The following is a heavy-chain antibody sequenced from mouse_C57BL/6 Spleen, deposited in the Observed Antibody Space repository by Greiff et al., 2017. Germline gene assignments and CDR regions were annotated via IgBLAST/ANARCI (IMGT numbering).Heavy chain of an antibody. J-gene: IGHJ4*01. D-gene: IGHD1-1*01. V-gene: IGHV1-50*01. CDR3: ARSSYYYGSSHYAMDY. CDR2: IDPSDSYT. CDR1: GYTFTSYW. Sequence: QVQLQQPGAELVKPGASVKLSCKASGYTFTSYWMQWVKQRPGQGLEWIGEIDPSDSYTNYNQKFKGKATLTVDTSSSTAYMQLSSLTSEDSAVYYCARSSYYYGSSHYAMDYWGQGTSVTVSS.